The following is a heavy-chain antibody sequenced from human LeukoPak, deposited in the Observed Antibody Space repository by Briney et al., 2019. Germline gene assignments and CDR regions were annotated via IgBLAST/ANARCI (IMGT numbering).Heavy chain of an antibody. CDR2: IKQDGSET. CDR3: ARARAGFGDY. J-gene: IGHJ4*02. Sequence: GGSLRLSCAASGFTFNTYWMSWVRQAPGKGLEWVANIKQDGSETHYGDSVRGRFTISRDNAKNSLYLQMNSLRAEDTAVYYCARARAGFGDYWGQGTLVTVSS. V-gene: IGHV3-7*01. D-gene: IGHD3-10*01. CDR1: GFTFNTYW.